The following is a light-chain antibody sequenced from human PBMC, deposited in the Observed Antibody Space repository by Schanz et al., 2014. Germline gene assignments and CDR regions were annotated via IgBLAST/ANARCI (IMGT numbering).Light chain of an antibody. V-gene: IGLV2-14*03. Sequence: QSALTQPASVSASLGQSITISCTGTSSDVGGYNYVSWYQQHPGKAPKLMIYDVSNRPSGVSNRFSGSKSGNTASLTISGLQAEDEADYYCTSYTSSSAVAVGGGTQLTVL. J-gene: IGLJ2*01. CDR2: DVS. CDR1: SSDVGGYNY. CDR3: TSYTSSSAVA.